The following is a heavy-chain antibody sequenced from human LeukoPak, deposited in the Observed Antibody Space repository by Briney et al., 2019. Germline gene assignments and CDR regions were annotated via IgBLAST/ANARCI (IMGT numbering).Heavy chain of an antibody. V-gene: IGHV4-34*01. D-gene: IGHD2-15*01. Sequence: SETLSLTCAVYGGSFSGYYWSWIRQPPGKGLEWIGEINHSGSTNYNPSLKSRDTISVDTSKNQFSLKLSSVTAADTAVYYCARVSVSRYCSGGSCYSYYYYGMDVWGKGTTVTVSS. CDR3: ARVSVSRYCSGGSCYSYYYYGMDV. CDR2: INHSGST. J-gene: IGHJ6*04. CDR1: GGSFSGYY.